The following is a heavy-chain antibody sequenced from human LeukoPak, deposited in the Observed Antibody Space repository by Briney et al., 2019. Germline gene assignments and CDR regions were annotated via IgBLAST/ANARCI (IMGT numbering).Heavy chain of an antibody. J-gene: IGHJ4*02. CDR3: AKDIGPLTYHYDTSGYSGAFDY. Sequence: GGSLRLSCAASGFKFDNYAMHWVRQAPGKGLEWVSGISWNSDIIAYADSVKGRFTISRDNAKNSLYLQMNSLKAEDTALYYCAKDIGPLTYHYDTSGYSGAFDYWGQGTLVTVSS. CDR1: GFKFDNYA. D-gene: IGHD3-22*01. CDR2: ISWNSDII. V-gene: IGHV3-9*01.